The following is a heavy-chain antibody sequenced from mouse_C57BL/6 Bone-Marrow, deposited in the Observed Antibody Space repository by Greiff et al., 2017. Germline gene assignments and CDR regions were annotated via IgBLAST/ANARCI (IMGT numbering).Heavy chain of an antibody. CDR2: IYPGSGST. CDR1: GYTFTSYW. V-gene: IGHV1-55*01. D-gene: IGHD2-2*01. J-gene: IGHJ4*01. CDR3: AREEPYGYLYAMDY. Sequence: QVQLQQPGAELVKPGASVKMSCKASGYTFTSYWITWVKQRPGQGLEWIGDIYPGSGSTNYNEKFKSKATLTVDPSSSTAYMQLSSLTSEDSAVYYCAREEPYGYLYAMDYWGQGTSVTVSS.